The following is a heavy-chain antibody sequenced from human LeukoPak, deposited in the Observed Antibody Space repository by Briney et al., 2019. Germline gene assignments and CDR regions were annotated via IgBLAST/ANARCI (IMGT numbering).Heavy chain of an antibody. CDR1: GDSVSSNSAA. CDR3: ARHRQAGTSHAVDY. Sequence: SQTLSLTCAISGDSVSSNSAAWNWIRQSPSRGLEWLRRTYYKSKWYNDYAVSVKSRITINPDTSKNQFSLQLNSVTPEDTAVYYCARHRQAGTSHAVDYWGQGILVTVSS. V-gene: IGHV6-1*01. J-gene: IGHJ4*02. CDR2: TYYKSKWYN. D-gene: IGHD1-7*01.